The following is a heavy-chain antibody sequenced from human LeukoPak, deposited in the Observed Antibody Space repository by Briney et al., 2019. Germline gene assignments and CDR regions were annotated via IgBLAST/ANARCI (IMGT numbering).Heavy chain of an antibody. CDR1: GGSISSYH. CDR3: ASLDSGKFDY. J-gene: IGHJ4*02. CDR2: VYYTGST. D-gene: IGHD3-10*01. Sequence: SETLSLTCTVSGGSISSYHWSWVRQPPGKGLEWIGYVYYTGSTKYGPSLKSRLTISLDTSMNLFSLKLSSVTAADTAVYYCASLDSGKFDYWGQGTLVTVSS. V-gene: IGHV4-59*01.